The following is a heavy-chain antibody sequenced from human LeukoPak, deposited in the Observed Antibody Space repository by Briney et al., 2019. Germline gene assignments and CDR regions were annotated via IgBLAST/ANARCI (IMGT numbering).Heavy chain of an antibody. CDR2: IYYSGST. CDR1: GASISSSNYY. Sequence: SETLSLTCTVSGASISSSNYYWGWIRQPPGKGLEWVGSIYYSGSTSYNPSLQSRVTISVDTAKNQFSLKLSSVTAADTAVYYCARATVTMDWFDPWGQGTLVTVSS. CDR3: ARATVTMDWFDP. J-gene: IGHJ5*02. V-gene: IGHV4-39*01. D-gene: IGHD4-17*01.